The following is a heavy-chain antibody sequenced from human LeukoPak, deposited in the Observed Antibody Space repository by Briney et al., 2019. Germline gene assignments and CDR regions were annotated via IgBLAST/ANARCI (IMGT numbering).Heavy chain of an antibody. Sequence: SETLSLTCTVSGGSISSYYWSWIRQPPGKGLERIGYIYYSGSTNYNPSLKSRVTISVDTSKNQFSLKLSSVTAADTAVYYCARGDYYDSSGYQISQDYWGQGTLVTVSS. CDR2: IYYSGST. CDR1: GGSISSYY. V-gene: IGHV4-59*12. CDR3: ARGDYYDSSGYQISQDY. J-gene: IGHJ4*02. D-gene: IGHD3-22*01.